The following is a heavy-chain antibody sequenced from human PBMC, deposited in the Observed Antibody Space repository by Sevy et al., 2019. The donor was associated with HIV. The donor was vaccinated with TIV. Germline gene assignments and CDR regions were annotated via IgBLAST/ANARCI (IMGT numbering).Heavy chain of an antibody. D-gene: IGHD6-13*01. J-gene: IGHJ4*02. CDR2: IYYSGST. CDR1: GGSISSYY. V-gene: IGHV4-59*12. Sequence: SETLSLTCTVSGGSISSYYWSWIRQPPGKRLEWIGYIYYSGSTNYNPSLKSRVTISVDTSKNQFSLKLSSVTAADTAVYYCARMDSSSWYGFDYWGQRTLVTVSS. CDR3: ARMDSSSWYGFDY.